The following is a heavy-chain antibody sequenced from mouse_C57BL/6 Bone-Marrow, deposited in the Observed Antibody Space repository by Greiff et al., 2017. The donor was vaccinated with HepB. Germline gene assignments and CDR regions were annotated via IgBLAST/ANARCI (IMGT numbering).Heavy chain of an antibody. J-gene: IGHJ3*01. D-gene: IGHD1-2*01. CDR2: IFPGSGST. Sequence: QVQLKESGPELVKPGASVKISCKASGYTFTDYYINWVKQRPGQGLEWIGWIFPGSGSTYYNEKFKGKATLTVDKSSSTAYMLLSSLTSEDSAVYFCAGDPSLLRLAWFAYWGQGTLVTVSA. CDR3: AGDPSLLRLAWFAY. CDR1: GYTFTDYY. V-gene: IGHV1-75*01.